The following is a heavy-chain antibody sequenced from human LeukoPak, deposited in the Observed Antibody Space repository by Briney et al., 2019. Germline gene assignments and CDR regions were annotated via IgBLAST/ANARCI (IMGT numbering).Heavy chain of an antibody. V-gene: IGHV4-34*01. J-gene: IGHJ3*02. Sequence: PSETLSLTCAVYGGSFSGNNWNWIRQPPGKGLEWIGEINHSGSTNYNPSLKSRVTISVDTSKNQFSLKLSSVTAADTAVYYCARQTIGGYRWEDAFDIWGQGTMVTVSS. CDR2: INHSGST. CDR3: ARQTIGGYRWEDAFDI. D-gene: IGHD1-26*01. CDR1: GGSFSGNN.